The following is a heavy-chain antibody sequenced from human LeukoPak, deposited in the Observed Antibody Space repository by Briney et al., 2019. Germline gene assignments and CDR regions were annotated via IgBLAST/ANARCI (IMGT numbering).Heavy chain of an antibody. D-gene: IGHD3-10*01. V-gene: IGHV4-39*07. Sequence: KASETLSLTCTVSGGSINSSNYNWGWIRQPPRRGPEWLASVYYSGLTYYNSSLKSRVSISVDTSKNQFSLKLTSVTAADTAVYYCARVAYGSGSRLIDCWGQGTLVTISS. J-gene: IGHJ4*02. CDR3: ARVAYGSGSRLIDC. CDR1: GGSINSSNYN. CDR2: VYYSGLT.